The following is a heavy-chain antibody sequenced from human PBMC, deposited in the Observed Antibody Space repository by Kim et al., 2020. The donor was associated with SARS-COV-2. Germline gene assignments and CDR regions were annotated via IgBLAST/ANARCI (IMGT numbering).Heavy chain of an antibody. J-gene: IGHJ6*03. CDR1: GFTFSSYG. Sequence: GGSLRLSCAASGFTFSSYGMHWVRQAPGKGLEWVAVIWYDGSNKYYADSVKGRFTISRDNSKNTLYLQMNSLRAEGTAVYYCARDPGTPLYYYYMDVWGKGTTVTVSS. CDR3: ARDPGTPLYYYYMDV. D-gene: IGHD1-1*01. V-gene: IGHV3-33*01. CDR2: IWYDGSNK.